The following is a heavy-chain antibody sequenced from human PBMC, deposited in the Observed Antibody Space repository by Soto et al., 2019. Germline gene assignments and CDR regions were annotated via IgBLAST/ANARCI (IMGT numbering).Heavy chain of an antibody. Sequence: SVKVSCKASGYTFTYRYLHWVRQAPGQALEWMGWITPFNGNTNYAQKFQDRVTITRDRSMSTAYMELSSLRSEDTAMYYCASSHYCSSTSCYGRYAFDIWGQGTMVTVSS. J-gene: IGHJ3*02. CDR2: ITPFNGNT. D-gene: IGHD2-2*01. CDR3: ASSHYCSSTSCYGRYAFDI. V-gene: IGHV1-45*02. CDR1: GYTFTYRY.